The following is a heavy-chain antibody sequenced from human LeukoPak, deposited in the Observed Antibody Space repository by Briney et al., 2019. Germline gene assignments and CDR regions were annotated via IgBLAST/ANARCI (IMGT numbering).Heavy chain of an antibody. D-gene: IGHD2/OR15-2a*01. CDR2: VNVDGRST. Sequence: GGSLRLSCAASGFTFSSYWMHWVRQAPGKGLVWVSRVNVDGRSTTYADSVKGRLTISRDNAKKTLYLQINSLRPEDTAFYYCARGIGIGAFDTWGRGTKVTVYS. J-gene: IGHJ3*02. CDR3: ARGIGIGAFDT. V-gene: IGHV3-74*01. CDR1: GFTFSSYW.